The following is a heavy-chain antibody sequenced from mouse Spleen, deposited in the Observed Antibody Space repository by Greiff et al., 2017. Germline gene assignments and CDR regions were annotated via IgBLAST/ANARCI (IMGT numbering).Heavy chain of an antibody. CDR3: ARRGYDYIFDY. D-gene: IGHD2-4*01. J-gene: IGHJ2*01. V-gene: IGHV1-64*01. CDR1: GYTFTSYW. Sequence: QVQLQQSGAELVKPGASVKLSCKASGYTFTSYWMHWVKQRPGQGLEWIGMIHPNSGSTNYNEKFKSKATLTVDKSSSTAYMQLSSLTSEDSAVYYCARRGYDYIFDYWGQGTTLTVSS. CDR2: IHPNSGST.